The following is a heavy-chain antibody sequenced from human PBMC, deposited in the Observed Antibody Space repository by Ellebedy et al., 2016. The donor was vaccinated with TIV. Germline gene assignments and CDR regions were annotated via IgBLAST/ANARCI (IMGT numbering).Heavy chain of an antibody. J-gene: IGHJ4*02. CDR2: IDFSGTGT. V-gene: IGHV3-21*06. Sequence: GESLKISXAASGFTFGIAGMTWVRQAPGKGLEWVATIDFSGTGTYYADSVKGRFIISRDNTKNSLFLQMNSLGVEDTAVYYCARDGSEWSRDYWGRGTLVTVSS. CDR1: GFTFGIAG. CDR3: ARDGSEWSRDY. D-gene: IGHD3-3*01.